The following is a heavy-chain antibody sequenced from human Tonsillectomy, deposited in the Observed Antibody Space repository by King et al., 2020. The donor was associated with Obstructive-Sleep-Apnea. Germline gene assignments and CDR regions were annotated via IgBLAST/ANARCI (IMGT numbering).Heavy chain of an antibody. D-gene: IGHD2-2*01. J-gene: IGHJ4*02. CDR1: GFTFSSYS. CDR2: IRYDESNE. Sequence: VQLVESGGGVVQPGGSLRLSCAASGFTFSSYSMHWFRQAPGKGLEWVAFIRYDESNEYYADSVKGRFTISRDNSKNTVYLEMNSLRPEDTALYYCAKDRQGYQVSDYWGQGTLVTVSS. CDR3: AKDRQGYQVSDY. V-gene: IGHV3-30*02.